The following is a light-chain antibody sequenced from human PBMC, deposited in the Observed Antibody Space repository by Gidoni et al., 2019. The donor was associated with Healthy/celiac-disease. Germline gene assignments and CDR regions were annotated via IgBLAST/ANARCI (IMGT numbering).Light chain of an antibody. CDR3: QQYGSSPGT. CDR1: QSVSSSY. J-gene: IGKJ1*01. V-gene: IGKV3-20*01. CDR2: GAS. Sequence: PGTLSLSPGERATLSCRASQSVSSSYLAWYQQKPGQAPRLPIYGASSRATGIPDRFSGSGSGTDFTLTISRLEPEDFAVYYCQQYGSSPGTFGQGTKVEIK.